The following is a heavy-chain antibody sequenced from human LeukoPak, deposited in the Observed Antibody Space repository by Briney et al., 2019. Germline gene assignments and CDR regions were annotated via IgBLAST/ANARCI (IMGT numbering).Heavy chain of an antibody. CDR2: IYHGGST. Sequence: SETLSLTCTVSGYSISSGYYWGWIRQSPGKGLEWIGSIYHGGSTYYNPSLRRRVIVSVDTSKNHFSLKMSSVTAADTAVYYCARDLASCAGDCYSDGFDYWGQGALVTVSS. CDR3: ARDLASCAGDCYSDGFDY. D-gene: IGHD2-21*02. V-gene: IGHV4-38-2*02. CDR1: GYSISSGYY. J-gene: IGHJ4*02.